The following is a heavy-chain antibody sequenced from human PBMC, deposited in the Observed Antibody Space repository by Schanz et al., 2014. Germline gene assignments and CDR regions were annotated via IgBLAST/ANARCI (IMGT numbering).Heavy chain of an antibody. CDR1: GFIVSSTY. Sequence: VQLLESGGGLVRPGGSLRLSCAASGFIVSSTYMTWVRQAPGKGLEWVAVMWNDGIKTHYADSGKGRFTISRDNSKNTLYLQMNSLRADDTAVYYCARDLLVSHYDFWSGNDYWGQGTLVTVSS. D-gene: IGHD3-3*01. CDR2: MWNDGIKT. J-gene: IGHJ4*02. V-gene: IGHV3-30*04. CDR3: ARDLLVSHYDFWSGNDY.